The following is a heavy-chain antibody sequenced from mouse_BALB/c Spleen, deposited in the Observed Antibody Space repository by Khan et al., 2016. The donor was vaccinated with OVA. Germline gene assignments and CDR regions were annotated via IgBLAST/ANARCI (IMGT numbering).Heavy chain of an antibody. CDR2: ISSGGDYI. D-gene: IGHD4-1*01. CDR3: ADHLTGSFAY. V-gene: IGHV5-6*01. CDR1: GFTFSSYS. J-gene: IGHJ3*01. Sequence: EVELVESGGDLVKPGGSLKLSCAASGFTFSSYSMSWVRQTPDKRLEWVASISSGGDYIYYPDSVKGRFTISRDNAKNTLYLQMIDLKSEDTAMYYCADHLTGSFAYWGQGTLVTVSA.